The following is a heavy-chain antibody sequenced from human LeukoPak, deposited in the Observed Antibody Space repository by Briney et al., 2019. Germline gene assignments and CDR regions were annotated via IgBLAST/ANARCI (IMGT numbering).Heavy chain of an antibody. D-gene: IGHD2-2*01. Sequence: GASVKVSCRASGYTFTSYGISWVRQAPGQGLEWMGWINPTSGGTTSAQKFRGRVTMTRDTSINTAYMELSRLRSDDTAVFYCARSSTTYYYFDFWGQGALVTVSS. V-gene: IGHV1-2*02. J-gene: IGHJ4*02. CDR1: GYTFTSYG. CDR2: INPTSGGT. CDR3: ARSSTTYYYFDF.